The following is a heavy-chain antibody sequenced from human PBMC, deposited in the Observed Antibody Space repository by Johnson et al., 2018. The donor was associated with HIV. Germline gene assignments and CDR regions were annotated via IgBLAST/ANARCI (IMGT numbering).Heavy chain of an antibody. V-gene: IGHV3-11*04. CDR1: GFTFSSYW. CDR3: ASGPKGHDAFDI. J-gene: IGHJ3*02. Sequence: QVQLVESGGGVVQPGGSLRLSCAASGFTFSSYWMSWIRQAPGKGLEWVSYISSSGSTIYYADSVKGRFTISRDNAKNSLYLQMNSLRAEDTAVYYCASGPKGHDAFDIWGQGTMVTVSS. CDR2: ISSSGSTI.